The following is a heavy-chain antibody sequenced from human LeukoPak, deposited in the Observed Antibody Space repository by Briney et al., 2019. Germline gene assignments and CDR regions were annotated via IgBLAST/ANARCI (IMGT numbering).Heavy chain of an antibody. CDR3: ARGRLSRRRSSSTSCSHFDY. V-gene: IGHV4-34*01. CDR1: GGSFSGYY. J-gene: IGHJ4*02. Sequence: SETLSLACAVYGGSFSGYYWSWIRHPPGKGLEWIGEINHSGSTNYNPSLKSRVTISVDTSKNQFSLKLSSVTAADTAVYYCARGRLSRRRSSSTSCSHFDYWGQGTLVTVSS. D-gene: IGHD2-2*01. CDR2: INHSGST.